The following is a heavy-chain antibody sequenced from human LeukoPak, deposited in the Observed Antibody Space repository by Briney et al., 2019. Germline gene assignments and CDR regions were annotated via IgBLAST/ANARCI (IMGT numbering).Heavy chain of an antibody. J-gene: IGHJ4*02. Sequence: GRSLRLSCAASGFTFDDYAMHWVRHAPGKGLEWVSGISWNSGSIGYADSVKGRFTISRDNAKNSLYLQMNSLRAEDTALYYCAFTAAASLDYWGQGTLVTVSS. CDR2: ISWNSGSI. CDR1: GFTFDDYA. CDR3: AFTAAASLDY. V-gene: IGHV3-9*01. D-gene: IGHD2-2*01.